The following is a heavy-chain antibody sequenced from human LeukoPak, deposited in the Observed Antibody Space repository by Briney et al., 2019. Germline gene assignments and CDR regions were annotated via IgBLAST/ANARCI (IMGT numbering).Heavy chain of an antibody. Sequence: PSQTLSLTCTVSGGSISSGGYYWSWIRQHPGKGLEWIGYIYYSGSTYYNPSLKSRVTISVDTSKNQFSLKLSSVTAADTAVYYCARAVAVAGTLDAFDVWGQGTMVTVSS. CDR2: IYYSGST. J-gene: IGHJ3*01. CDR3: ARAVAVAGTLDAFDV. CDR1: GGSISSGGYY. V-gene: IGHV4-31*03. D-gene: IGHD6-19*01.